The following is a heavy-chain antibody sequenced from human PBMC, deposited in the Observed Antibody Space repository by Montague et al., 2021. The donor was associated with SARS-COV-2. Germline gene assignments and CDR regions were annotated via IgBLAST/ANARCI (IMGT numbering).Heavy chain of an antibody. J-gene: IGHJ3*02. Sequence: SETLSLTCAVSGASISSSHWWRWIRQPPGTGLELLGEIYHTGSTNYNQSLKSRVTISVDKSNNQFSLKLSSVTAADTAVYFCSRAPIVVSGKNAFDIWGQGTMVTVSS. CDR2: IYHTGST. CDR3: SRAPIVVSGKNAFDI. CDR1: GASISSSHW. V-gene: IGHV4-4*02. D-gene: IGHD6-19*01.